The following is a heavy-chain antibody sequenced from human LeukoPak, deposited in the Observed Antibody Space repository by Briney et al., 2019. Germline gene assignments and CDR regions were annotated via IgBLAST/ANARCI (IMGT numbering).Heavy chain of an antibody. V-gene: IGHV4-34*01. D-gene: IGHD2-21*02. J-gene: IGHJ3*02. CDR2: INHSGST. Sequence: SETLSLTCAVYGGSFSGYYWSWIRQPPGKGLEWIGEINHSGSTNYNPSLKGRVTISVDTSKNQFSLKLRSLTAADTALYYCAFHCGGDCRASGDAFDTWGHGTMVTVSS. CDR3: AFHCGGDCRASGDAFDT. CDR1: GGSFSGYY.